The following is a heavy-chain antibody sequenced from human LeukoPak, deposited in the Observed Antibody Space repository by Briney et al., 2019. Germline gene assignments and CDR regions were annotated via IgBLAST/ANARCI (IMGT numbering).Heavy chain of an antibody. CDR2: IGADSGDTHGDT. J-gene: IGHJ2*01. D-gene: IGHD4-11*01. CDR1: GYRLRNHG. V-gene: IGHV1-18*01. Sequence: VASVKVSCKASGYRLRNHGISWVRQAPGQGLEWMGWIGADSGDTHGDTHYAEKLQGRVTMTTDTSTDTAYVDLRSLTSDDTAVYYCARGSSPYIWYFDLWGRGTLVTVSS. CDR3: ARGSSPYIWYFDL.